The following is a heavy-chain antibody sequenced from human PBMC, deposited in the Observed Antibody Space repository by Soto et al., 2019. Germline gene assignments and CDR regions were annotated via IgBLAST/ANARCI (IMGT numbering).Heavy chain of an antibody. CDR1: GFPFSIYA. D-gene: IGHD2-2*02. Sequence: HPGGSLRLSCAASGFPFSIYAMHWVRQSPGKGLEWVAVISYDGSNKYYADSVKGRFTISRDNSKKTLYLQMNSLRAEETAVYYCATGYCSSTSCYTSDFDYWGQGTLVTVSS. V-gene: IGHV3-30-3*01. CDR2: ISYDGSNK. CDR3: ATGYCSSTSCYTSDFDY. J-gene: IGHJ4*02.